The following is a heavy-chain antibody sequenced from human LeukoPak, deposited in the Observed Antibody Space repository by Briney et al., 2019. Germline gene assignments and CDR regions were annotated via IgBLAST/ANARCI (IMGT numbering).Heavy chain of an antibody. V-gene: IGHV1-18*01. D-gene: IGHD4-17*01. CDR1: GYTFTSYG. CDR3: ARADYGDYGDYYYGMDV. Sequence: ASVKVSCMASGYTFTSYGISWVRQAPGQGLEWMGWISAYNGNTNYAQKLQGRVTMTTDTSTSTAYMELRSLRSDDTAVYYCARADYGDYGDYYYGMDVWGQGTTVTVTS. J-gene: IGHJ6*02. CDR2: ISAYNGNT.